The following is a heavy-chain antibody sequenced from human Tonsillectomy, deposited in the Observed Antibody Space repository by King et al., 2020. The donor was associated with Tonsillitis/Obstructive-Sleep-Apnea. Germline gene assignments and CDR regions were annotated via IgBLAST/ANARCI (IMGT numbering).Heavy chain of an antibody. CDR1: GGSISSYY. J-gene: IGHJ6*02. CDR3: ARLSTVTRQSSYYYGMDV. V-gene: IGHV4-4*07. Sequence: VQLQESGPGLVKPSETLSLTCTVSGGSISSYYWCWIRQPAGKGLEWIGRIYSSGSTKYNPSLKSRVTMSVDTSKNQFSLKLSSVTAADTAVYYCARLSTVTRQSSYYYGMDVWGQGTTVTVSS. CDR2: IYSSGST. D-gene: IGHD4-11*01.